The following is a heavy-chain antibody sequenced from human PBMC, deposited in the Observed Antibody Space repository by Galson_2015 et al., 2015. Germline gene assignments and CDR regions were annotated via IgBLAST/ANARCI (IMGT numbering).Heavy chain of an antibody. V-gene: IGHV7-4-1*02. Sequence: SVKVSCKASGYTFTRYAMNWVRQAPGQGLEWMGWINTNTGNPTYAQGFTGRFVFSVDTSVTTAYLQISSLKAEDTAVYYCARDYSSLGGTEIDYWGQGTLVTISS. CDR1: GYTFTRYA. J-gene: IGHJ4*02. D-gene: IGHD3-16*01. CDR2: INTNTGNP. CDR3: ARDYSSLGGTEIDY.